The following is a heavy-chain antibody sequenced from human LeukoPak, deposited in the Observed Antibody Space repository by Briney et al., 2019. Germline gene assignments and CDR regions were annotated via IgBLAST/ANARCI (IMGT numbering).Heavy chain of an antibody. V-gene: IGHV1-18*01. D-gene: IGHD2-2*01. CDR3: ARYSSSWHFDY. CDR1: GYTFINYG. J-gene: IGHJ4*02. CDR2: ISGYNGNT. Sequence: ASVKVSCKASGYTFINYGISWVRQAPGQGLGWVGWISGYNGNTNYAQKFQGRVAMSTDTSTSTAYMELRSLRSDDTAVYYCARYSSSWHFDYWGQGTLVPVSS.